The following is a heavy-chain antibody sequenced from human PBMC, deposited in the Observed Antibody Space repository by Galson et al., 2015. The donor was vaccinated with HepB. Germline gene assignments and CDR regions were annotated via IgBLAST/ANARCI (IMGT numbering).Heavy chain of an antibody. D-gene: IGHD3-3*01. J-gene: IGHJ5*02. CDR2: IYWDDDK. V-gene: IGHV2-5*02. CDR3: AHYRGSGYFGNWFDP. CDR1: GFSLSTSGAG. Sequence: PALVKPTQTLTLTCTFSGFSLSTSGAGVGWIRQPPGKALEWLAVIYWDDDKRYSPSMKRRLTITKDTSKNQVVLTMTNMDPVDTATYYCAHYRGSGYFGNWFDPWGQGTLVTVSS.